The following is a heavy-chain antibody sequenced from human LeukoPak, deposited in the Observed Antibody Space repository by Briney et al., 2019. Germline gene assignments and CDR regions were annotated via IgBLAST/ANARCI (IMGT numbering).Heavy chain of an antibody. J-gene: IGHJ3*02. Sequence: PGGSLRLSCAASGFTFSSYSMNWVRQAPGKGLEWVSSISSSSSYIYYADSVKGRFTISRDNAKNSLYLQMNSLRAEDTAVYYCARDQGPTPHMELLWFGELSQIDAFDIWGQGTMVTVSS. CDR1: GFTFSSYS. CDR3: ARDQGPTPHMELLWFGELSQIDAFDI. V-gene: IGHV3-21*01. CDR2: ISSSSSYI. D-gene: IGHD3-10*01.